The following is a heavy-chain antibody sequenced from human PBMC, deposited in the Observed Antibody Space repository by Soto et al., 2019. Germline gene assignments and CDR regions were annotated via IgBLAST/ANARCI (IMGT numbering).Heavy chain of an antibody. J-gene: IGHJ5*02. V-gene: IGHV1-2*02. Sequence: QVQLVQSGAEVKKPGASVKVSCKASGYTFTGYYMHWVRQAPGQGLEWMGWINPNSGGTNYAQKFQCMVTMTRVTSISTAYRELSRLRSDDKAVYYCARDRITMVRGVHGTGWFDPWGQGTLVTVSS. D-gene: IGHD3-10*01. CDR2: INPNSGGT. CDR3: ARDRITMVRGVHGTGWFDP. CDR1: GYTFTGYY.